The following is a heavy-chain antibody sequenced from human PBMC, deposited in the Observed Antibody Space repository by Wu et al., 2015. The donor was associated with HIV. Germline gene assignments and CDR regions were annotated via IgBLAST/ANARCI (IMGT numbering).Heavy chain of an antibody. V-gene: IGHV1-69*13. J-gene: IGHJ4*02. CDR2: IIPIFGPA. D-gene: IGHD3-10*01. Sequence: VQLVQSGAEVKKPGSSVKVSCKASGGTFSSYAISWVRQAPGQGLEWMGRIIPIFGPANYAQKFQGRVTITADESTSTVYMELSSLRSEDTAVYYCARDRIYYGSGSYSDYWGQGTLVTVSS. CDR3: ARDRIYYGSGSYSDY. CDR1: GGTFSSYA.